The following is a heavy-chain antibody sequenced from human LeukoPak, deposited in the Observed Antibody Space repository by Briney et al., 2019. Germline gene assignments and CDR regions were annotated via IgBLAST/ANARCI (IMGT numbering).Heavy chain of an antibody. CDR2: INRDGTEK. Sequence: GGSLRLSCATSGFNFSDSRMTWVRQAPGKGLQWVANINRDGTEKHFLDSVEGRFAISRDNAKKSLYLLMNSLRPQDTAVYFCVRGDWYFESWGQGTLVTVSS. CDR1: GFNFSDSR. J-gene: IGHJ4*02. CDR3: VRGDWYFES. V-gene: IGHV3-7*04. D-gene: IGHD2-21*01.